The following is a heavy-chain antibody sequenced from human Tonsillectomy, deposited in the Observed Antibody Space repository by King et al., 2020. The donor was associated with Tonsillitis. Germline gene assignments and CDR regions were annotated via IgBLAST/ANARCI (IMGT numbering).Heavy chain of an antibody. D-gene: IGHD1-1*01. CDR3: ARGHWRANTHWYFDL. CDR2: IWFDGSNK. CDR1: GFTFSSYG. J-gene: IGHJ2*01. V-gene: IGHV3-33*01. Sequence: VQLVESGGGVVQPGRSLRLSCAASGFTFSSYGMHWVRQAPGKGLEGVAVIWFDGSNKYYADSVKGRFTISRDNSKNTLFLQMNSLRAEDTTVYYCARGHWRANTHWYFDLWGRGTLVTVSS.